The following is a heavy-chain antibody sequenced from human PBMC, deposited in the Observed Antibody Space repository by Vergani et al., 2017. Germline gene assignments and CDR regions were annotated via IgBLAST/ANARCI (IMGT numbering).Heavy chain of an antibody. J-gene: IGHJ5*02. CDR1: NSSINSNYY. CDR2: VSHSGST. CDR3: VRDAINYDVLTCYYMGRDA. V-gene: IGHV4-38-2*01. Sequence: QVQLQESGPGLVQPAETLSLTCVVSNSSINSNYYWGWIRQSPGKRLKWIGSVSHSGSTFSNPSLKSRVTISVDKSKKLISLILNSVTAADTAVYYCVRDAINYDVLTCYYMGRDAWGQGTLVTDSS. D-gene: IGHD3-9*01.